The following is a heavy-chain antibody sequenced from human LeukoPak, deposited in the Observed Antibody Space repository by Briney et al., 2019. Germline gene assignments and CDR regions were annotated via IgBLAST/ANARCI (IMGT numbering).Heavy chain of an antibody. D-gene: IGHD3-22*01. Sequence: GGSLRLSCAASGFTFSSYEMNWVRQAPGKGLEGVSYISSSSSFRYYADSVKGRFTISRDNAKNSLYLQMNSLRAEDTAVYYCARDLRSSGYYAFDYWGQGTLVTVSS. J-gene: IGHJ4*02. CDR3: ARDLRSSGYYAFDY. CDR1: GFTFSSYE. CDR2: ISSSSSFR. V-gene: IGHV3-48*01.